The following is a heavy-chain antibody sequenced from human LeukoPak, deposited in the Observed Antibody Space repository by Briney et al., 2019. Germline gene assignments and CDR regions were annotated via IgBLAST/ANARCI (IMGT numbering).Heavy chain of an antibody. J-gene: IGHJ3*02. D-gene: IGHD4-17*01. CDR3: AKEDYGDSSSGFDI. CDR2: ISWDGGST. CDR1: GFTFSSYA. V-gene: IGHV3-43*01. Sequence: GGSLRLSCAASGFTFSSYAMSWVRQAPGKGLEWVSLISWDGGSTYYADSVKGRFTISRDNSKNSLYLQMNSLRTEDTALYYCAKEDYGDSSSGFDIWGQGTMVTVSS.